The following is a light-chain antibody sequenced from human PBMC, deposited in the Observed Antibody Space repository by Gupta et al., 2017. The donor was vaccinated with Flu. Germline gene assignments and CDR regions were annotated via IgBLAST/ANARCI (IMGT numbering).Light chain of an antibody. CDR3: SSYTGSSTL. V-gene: IGLV2-14*03. Sequence: INSDYGAYNYVPWNQQHPGKAPKLIIFEVNNRPSGFSTRFSGSKSGNTASLTISGLQAEDYAHYYGSSYTGSSTLFGGGTQLTVL. CDR2: EVN. J-gene: IGLJ2*01. CDR1: NSDYGAYNY.